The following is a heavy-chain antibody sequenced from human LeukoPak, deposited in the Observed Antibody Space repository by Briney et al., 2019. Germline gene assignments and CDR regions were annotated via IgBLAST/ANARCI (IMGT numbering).Heavy chain of an antibody. V-gene: IGHV3-23*01. CDR3: AKDWGF. J-gene: IGHJ4*02. CDR1: GFTTTDTW. CDR2: ISGGGGST. D-gene: IGHD7-27*01. Sequence: PGGSLRLSCAASGFTTTDTWMGWVRQAPGKGLEWVSAISGGGGSTNYADSVKGRFTISRDNSKNTLYLQMNNLTAEDTAIYYCAKDWGFWGQGTLVTVSS.